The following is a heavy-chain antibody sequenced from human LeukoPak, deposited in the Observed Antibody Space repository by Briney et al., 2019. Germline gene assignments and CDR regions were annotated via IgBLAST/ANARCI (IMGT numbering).Heavy chain of an antibody. CDR1: GYTFTSYG. J-gene: IGHJ5*02. CDR3: AREGVQGTMVRGVIITANWFDP. V-gene: IGHV1-18*04. CDR2: ISAYNGNT. D-gene: IGHD3-10*01. Sequence: GASVMVSCKASGYTFTSYGISRVRQAPGQGLEWMGWISAYNGNTNYAQKLQGRVTMTTDTSTSTAYMELRSLRSDDTAVYYCAREGVQGTMVRGVIITANWFDPWGQGTLVTVSS.